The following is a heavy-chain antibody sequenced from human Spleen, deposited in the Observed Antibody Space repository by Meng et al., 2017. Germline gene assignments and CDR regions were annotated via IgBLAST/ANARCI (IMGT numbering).Heavy chain of an antibody. J-gene: IGHJ6*02. CDR2: INPKSGDT. V-gene: IGHV1-2*06. Sequence: ASVKVSCKASGYTFPDYWLHWVRRAPGQGLEWMGRINPKSGDTHYAQKFQGRVTMTRDTSTSTVYMELSSLRSEDTAVYYCARDLGYYDSSGSVYNDYYYYGMDVWGQGTTVTVSS. CDR1: GYTFPDYW. D-gene: IGHD3-22*01. CDR3: ARDLGYYDSSGSVYNDYYYYGMDV.